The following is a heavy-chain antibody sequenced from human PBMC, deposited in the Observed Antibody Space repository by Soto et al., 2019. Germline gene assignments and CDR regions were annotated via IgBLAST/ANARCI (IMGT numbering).Heavy chain of an antibody. V-gene: IGHV3-66*01. J-gene: IGHJ6*02. CDR1: GFTVSSNS. Sequence: EVQLVESGGGLVQPGGSLRLSCAASGFTVSSNSMSWVRQAPGKGLEWVSVIYSGGSTYYADSVKGRFTISRDNSKETPYLQLNSLRAEDTAVYYCARDRGYYGSGSYYILHYYYGMDVWGQGTTVTVSS. CDR2: IYSGGST. CDR3: ARDRGYYGSGSYYILHYYYGMDV. D-gene: IGHD3-10*01.